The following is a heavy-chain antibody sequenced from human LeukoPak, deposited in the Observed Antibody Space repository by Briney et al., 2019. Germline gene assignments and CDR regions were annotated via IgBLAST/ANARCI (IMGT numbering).Heavy chain of an antibody. J-gene: IGHJ5*02. CDR2: INHSGST. Sequence: SETLSLTCAVYGGSFSGYYWSWIRQPPGKGLEWIGEINHSGSTNYNPSLKSRVTISVDTSKNQFSLKLSSVTAADTAVYYCARARPYYYDSSGSSWFDPWAREPWSPSPQ. D-gene: IGHD3-22*01. CDR3: ARARPYYYDSSGSSWFDP. V-gene: IGHV4-34*01. CDR1: GGSFSGYY.